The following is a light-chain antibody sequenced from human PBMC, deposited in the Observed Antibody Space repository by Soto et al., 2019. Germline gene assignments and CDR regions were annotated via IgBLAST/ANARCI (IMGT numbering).Light chain of an antibody. V-gene: IGKV3-11*01. CDR2: GES. CDR3: QKSNNHPIS. CDR1: QSVNNF. Sequence: EIVLTQSPATLSLSPGERATLSCRASQSVNNFLAWYQQKPGQAPRIIIYGESTRATGIPDRFSGSGSGTELTLTISRLQSEDFAVYYCQKSNNHPISFGQGTRLEIK. J-gene: IGKJ5*01.